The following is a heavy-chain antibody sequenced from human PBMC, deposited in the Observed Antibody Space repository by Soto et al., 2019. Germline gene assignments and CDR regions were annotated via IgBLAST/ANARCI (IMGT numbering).Heavy chain of an antibody. D-gene: IGHD6-6*01. CDR2: ISYDGSNK. J-gene: IGHJ6*02. Sequence: GGSLRLSCAASGFTFSSYGMHWVRQAPGKGLEWVAVISYDGSNKYYADSVKGRFTISRDNSKNTLYLQMNSLRAEDTAVYYCAKSGSSAPDYSYYGMDVWGQGXTVTVS. CDR1: GFTFSSYG. V-gene: IGHV3-30*18. CDR3: AKSGSSAPDYSYYGMDV.